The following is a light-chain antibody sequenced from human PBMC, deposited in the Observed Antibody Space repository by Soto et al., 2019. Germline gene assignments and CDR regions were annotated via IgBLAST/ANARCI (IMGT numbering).Light chain of an antibody. CDR2: EVS. CDR3: SSYVGSNNFV. V-gene: IGLV2-8*01. CDR1: SSDVGGYNY. Sequence: QSALTQPPSASGSPGQSVTISCTGTSSDVGGYNYVSWYQQHPGKAPKLMIYEVSKRPSGVPDRFSGSKSGNTASLTVFGLQAEDEADYYCSSYVGSNNFVFGTGTKVTVL. J-gene: IGLJ1*01.